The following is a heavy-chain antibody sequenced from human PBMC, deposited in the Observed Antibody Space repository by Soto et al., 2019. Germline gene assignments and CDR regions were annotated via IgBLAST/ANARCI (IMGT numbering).Heavy chain of an antibody. CDR1: GFTFSAYT. Sequence: GGSLRLSCAASGFTFSAYTINWVRQAPGKGLEWVASITRDSNHIYFADSVKGRFTLSRDNAKNSVYLQMNSLRAEDTAIYFCARNFIVGSNTLGYWGQGNLVTVSS. D-gene: IGHD1-26*01. CDR3: ARNFIVGSNTLGY. J-gene: IGHJ4*02. V-gene: IGHV3-21*01. CDR2: ITRDSNHI.